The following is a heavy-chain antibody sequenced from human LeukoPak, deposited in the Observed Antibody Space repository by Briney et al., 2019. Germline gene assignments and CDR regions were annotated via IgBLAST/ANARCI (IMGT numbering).Heavy chain of an antibody. CDR3: ARDQRPDAFDI. CDR1: GGSFSGYY. CDR2: INHSGST. Sequence: PSETLSLTCAVYGGSFSGYYWSWIRQPPGKGLEWIGEINHSGSTNYNPSLKSRVTISVDTSKSQFSLKLSSVTAADTAVYYCARDQRPDAFDIWGQGTMVTVSS. D-gene: IGHD1-1*01. J-gene: IGHJ3*02. V-gene: IGHV4-34*01.